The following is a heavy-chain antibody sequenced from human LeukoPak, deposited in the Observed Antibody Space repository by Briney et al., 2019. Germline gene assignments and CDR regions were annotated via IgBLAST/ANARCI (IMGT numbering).Heavy chain of an antibody. CDR1: GFTFSSYA. Sequence: GGSLRLSCAASGFTFSSYAMSWVRQAPGKGLEWVSAISGSGGSTYYADSVKGRFTISRDNSKNTLYLQMNSLRAEDTAVYYCAKTIGFRIVVVPAAIFSWGQGTLVTVYS. J-gene: IGHJ4*02. V-gene: IGHV3-23*01. D-gene: IGHD2-2*01. CDR2: ISGSGGST. CDR3: AKTIGFRIVVVPAAIFS.